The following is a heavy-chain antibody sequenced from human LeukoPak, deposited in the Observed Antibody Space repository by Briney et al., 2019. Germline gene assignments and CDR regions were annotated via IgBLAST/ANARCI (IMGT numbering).Heavy chain of an antibody. CDR1: VFTLNSYW. D-gene: IGHD3-16*01. Sequence: PGGSLRLSCTVSVFTLNSYWMHWVRQAPGKGLVWVSRMNNDGRVISYADSVKGRFTISRDNAKNTLYLQMNSLRAEDTAVYYCAREFEATGFWALDYWGQGTLVTASS. CDR3: AREFEATGFWALDY. J-gene: IGHJ4*02. CDR2: MNNDGRVI. V-gene: IGHV3-74*01.